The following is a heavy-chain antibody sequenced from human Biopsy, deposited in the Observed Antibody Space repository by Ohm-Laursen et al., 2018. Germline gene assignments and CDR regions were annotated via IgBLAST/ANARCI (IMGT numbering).Heavy chain of an antibody. CDR2: NIPILGTG. D-gene: IGHD3-9*01. J-gene: IGHJ1*01. Sequence: SVKVSCKVPGGTFSNFGVNWVRQAPGQGLEWLGGNIPILGTGNYAQKFQDRFTVAADTSTSTATMELASLRSDDTAVYYCATKLTGYFHHWGQGILVIVSS. CDR3: ATKLTGYFHH. CDR1: GGTFSNFG. V-gene: IGHV1-69*06.